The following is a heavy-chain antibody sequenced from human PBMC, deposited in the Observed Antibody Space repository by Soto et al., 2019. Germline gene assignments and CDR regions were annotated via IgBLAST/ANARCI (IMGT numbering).Heavy chain of an antibody. D-gene: IGHD4-17*01. CDR3: ARVYGDYLDY. V-gene: IGHV4-59*01. CDR2: IYYSGST. CDR1: GGSISSYY. J-gene: IGHJ4*02. Sequence: SETLSLTCTVSGGSISSYYWSWIRQPPGKGLEWIGYIYYSGSTNYNPTLKSRVTISVDTSKNQFYLKLSSVTAADKAVYYCARVYGDYLDYWGQGTLVTVSS.